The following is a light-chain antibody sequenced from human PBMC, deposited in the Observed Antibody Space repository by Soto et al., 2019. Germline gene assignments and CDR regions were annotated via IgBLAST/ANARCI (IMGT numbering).Light chain of an antibody. CDR2: AAS. V-gene: IGKV1-39*01. CDR1: QSISSN. Sequence: DIQMTQSPSSLSASVGDRVTITCRASQSISSNLNWYQQKPGKAPKLLIYAASSLQSGVPSRFSGGGSGTDFTLTISSLQPEDFATYYCQQSYSTPETFGQGTKVEIK. J-gene: IGKJ1*01. CDR3: QQSYSTPET.